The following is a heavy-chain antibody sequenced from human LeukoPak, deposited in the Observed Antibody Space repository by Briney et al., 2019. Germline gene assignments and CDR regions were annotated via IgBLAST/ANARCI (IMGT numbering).Heavy chain of an antibody. CDR2: INHSGST. D-gene: IGHD2-2*01. J-gene: IGHJ5*02. V-gene: IGHV4-34*01. CDR1: GGSFSGYY. Sequence: SETLSLTCAGYGGSFSGYYWSWIRQPPGKGLEWIGEINHSGSTNYNPSLKSRVTISVDTSKNQFSLKLSSVTAADTAVYYCARGMGGCSSTSCRRNNWFDPWGQGTLVTVSS. CDR3: ARGMGGCSSTSCRRNNWFDP.